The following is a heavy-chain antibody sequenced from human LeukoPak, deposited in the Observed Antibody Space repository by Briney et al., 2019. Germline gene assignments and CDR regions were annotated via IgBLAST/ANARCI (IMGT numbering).Heavy chain of an antibody. Sequence: PGGSLRLSCAASGFTFSSYSMNWVRQAPGKGLEWVSSISSSSSYIYYADSVKGRFTISRDNAKNSLYLQMNSLRAEDTAVYYCARGREIQYQLLLGKGDYYYYYMDVWGKGTTITVSS. CDR3: ARGREIQYQLLLGKGDYYYYYMDV. J-gene: IGHJ6*03. D-gene: IGHD2-2*01. CDR1: GFTFSSYS. CDR2: ISSSSSYI. V-gene: IGHV3-21*01.